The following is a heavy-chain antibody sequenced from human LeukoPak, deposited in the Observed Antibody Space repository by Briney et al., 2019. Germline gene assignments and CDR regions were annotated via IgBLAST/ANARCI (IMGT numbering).Heavy chain of an antibody. CDR1: GYTFTGYY. D-gene: IGHD3-22*01. CDR3: ASGRYYYDSSGPFDY. J-gene: IGHJ4*02. CDR2: INPNSGGT. Sequence: ASVKVSCKASGYTFTGYYTHWVRQAPGQGLEWMGWINPNSGGTNYAQKFQGRVTMTRDTSISTAYMELSRLRSDDTAVYYCASGRYYYDSSGPFDYWGQGTLVTVSS. V-gene: IGHV1-2*02.